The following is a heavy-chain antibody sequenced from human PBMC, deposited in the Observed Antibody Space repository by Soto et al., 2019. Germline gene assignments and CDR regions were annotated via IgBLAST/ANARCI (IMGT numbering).Heavy chain of an antibody. CDR2: VWYDGGNK. CDR3: VRAAGYSGNDYVYYYGMDV. Sequence: QVQLVESGGGVVQPGRSLRLSCAASGFTFSSYGMHWVRQAPGKGLEWVALVWYDGGNKYYADSVKGRFTISRDNSKNTLYLQMNSLRDEDTAVYYCVRAAGYSGNDYVYYYGMDVWDQGTTVTVSS. CDR1: GFTFSSYG. J-gene: IGHJ6*02. D-gene: IGHD5-12*01. V-gene: IGHV3-33*01.